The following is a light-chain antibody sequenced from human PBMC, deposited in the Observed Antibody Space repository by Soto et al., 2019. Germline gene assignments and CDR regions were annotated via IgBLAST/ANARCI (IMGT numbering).Light chain of an antibody. J-gene: IGKJ2*01. V-gene: IGKV1-39*01. CDR3: QQSYSTPYT. CDR1: QSISSY. Sequence: DIQMTQSPSSLSASVGDRVTITCRASQSISSYLNWYQQKPGKAPKLLIYAASSLQSGFPSRFSGSGSGTDFTLTISILQPEDFATYYCQQSYSTPYTFGQGTKLEIK. CDR2: AAS.